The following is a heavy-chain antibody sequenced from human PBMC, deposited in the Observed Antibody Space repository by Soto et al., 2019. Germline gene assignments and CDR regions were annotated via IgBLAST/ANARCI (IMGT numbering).Heavy chain of an antibody. J-gene: IGHJ4*02. V-gene: IGHV3-23*01. D-gene: IGHD2-2*01. CDR3: AKDHPLCSSTSCYPRLPKL. CDR2: ISGSGGST. Sequence: GGSLKLACAASGFTVSSYAMGWFRKAPGKGLEWVSAISGSGGSTYYADSVKGRFTISRDNSKNTLYLQMNSLRAEDTAVYYCAKDHPLCSSTSCYPRLPKLWGQGTLVTVSS. CDR1: GFTVSSYA.